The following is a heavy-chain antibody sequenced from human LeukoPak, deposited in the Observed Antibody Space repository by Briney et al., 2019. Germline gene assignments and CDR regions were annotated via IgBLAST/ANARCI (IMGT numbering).Heavy chain of an antibody. CDR1: GYSISSGYY. V-gene: IGHV4-38-2*01. D-gene: IGHD5-18*01. J-gene: IGHJ4*02. CDR2: IYHSGST. CDR3: ARGFARGYSYGYYFDY. Sequence: PSQTLSLTCAVSGYSISSGYYWGWIRQPPGKGLEWIGSIYHSGSTYYNPSPKSRVTISVDTSKNQFSLKLSSVTAADTAVYYCARGFARGYSYGYYFDYWGQGTLVTVSS.